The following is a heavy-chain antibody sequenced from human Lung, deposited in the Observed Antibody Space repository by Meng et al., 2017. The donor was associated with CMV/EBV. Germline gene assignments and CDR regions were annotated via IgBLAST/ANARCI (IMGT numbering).Heavy chain of an antibody. Sequence: GGSLRLXXAASGFIFPAFSMSWVRQAPGKGLEWVANIRQDGSDKYYVDSVKGRFTISRDNVRNSLFLHMNSLRAEDTSVYYCAREVSGSFTHYNWFDPWGHGXLVTVSS. CDR2: IRQDGSDK. V-gene: IGHV3-7*01. CDR3: AREVSGSFTHYNWFDP. D-gene: IGHD1-26*01. J-gene: IGHJ5*02. CDR1: GFIFPAFS.